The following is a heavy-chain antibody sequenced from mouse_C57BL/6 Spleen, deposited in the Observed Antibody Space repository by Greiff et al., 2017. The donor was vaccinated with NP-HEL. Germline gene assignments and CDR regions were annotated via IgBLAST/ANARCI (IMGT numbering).Heavy chain of an antibody. J-gene: IGHJ4*01. Sequence: VHVKQSGPELVKPGASVKISCKASGYSFTDYNMNWVKQGNGKSLEWIGVINPNYGTTSYNQKFKGKATLTVDQSSSTAYMQLNSLTSEDSAVYYCALTTVEAMDYWGQGTSVTVSS. V-gene: IGHV1-39*01. D-gene: IGHD1-1*01. CDR2: INPNYGTT. CDR1: GYSFTDYN. CDR3: ALTTVEAMDY.